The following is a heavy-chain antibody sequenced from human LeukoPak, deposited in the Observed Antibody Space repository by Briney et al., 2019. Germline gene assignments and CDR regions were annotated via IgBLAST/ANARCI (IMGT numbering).Heavy chain of an antibody. V-gene: IGHV3-7*03. CDR2: LNLDGSDK. CDR3: AKGKRYPDY. J-gene: IGHJ4*02. D-gene: IGHD1-1*01. Sequence: GESLRLSCVVSGFTFSESWMSWVRQAPGKGLGWVASLNLDGSDKYYVDSVKGRFTISRDNAKNSLYLQMDSLRVEDTAVYYCAKGKRYPDYWGQGTLVTVSS. CDR1: GFTFSESW.